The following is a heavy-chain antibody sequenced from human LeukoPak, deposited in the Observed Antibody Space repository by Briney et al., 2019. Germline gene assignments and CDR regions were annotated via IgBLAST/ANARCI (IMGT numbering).Heavy chain of an antibody. D-gene: IGHD2-2*01. V-gene: IGHV4-4*02. Sequence: SETLSLTCAVSGASISSSNWWSWARQPPGKGLEWIGEIFHAGTTNYNPSLQSRVTISVDNSRNQFSLKLTSVTAADTAVYYCMRTYCSNISCFYFDYWGQGTLVIVSS. J-gene: IGHJ4*02. CDR2: IFHAGTT. CDR3: MRTYCSNISCFYFDY. CDR1: GASISSSNW.